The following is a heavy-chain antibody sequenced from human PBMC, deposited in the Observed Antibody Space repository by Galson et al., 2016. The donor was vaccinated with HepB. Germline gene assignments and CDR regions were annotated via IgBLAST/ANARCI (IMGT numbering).Heavy chain of an antibody. CDR1: GFRLTNYW. J-gene: IGHJ4*02. V-gene: IGHV3-7*01. D-gene: IGHD3-22*01. CDR3: AREFDRSFHY. Sequence: SLRLSCAAPGFRLTNYWMSWVRQAPGKGLEWVANINHDGGERYYVDSVRGRFTISRDDAKNSLSLQMNSLRVDDTAVYYCAREFDRSFHYWGQGVLVTVSS. CDR2: INHDGGER.